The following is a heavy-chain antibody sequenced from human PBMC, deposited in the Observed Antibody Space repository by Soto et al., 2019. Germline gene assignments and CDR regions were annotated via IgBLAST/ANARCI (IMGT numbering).Heavy chain of an antibody. CDR1: GYTFTSYG. Sequence: ASVKVSCKASGYTFTSYGVSWVRQAPGQGLEWMGWISVYNGNTKYAQKLQGRVTMTTDTSTSTAYMELRGLRSDDTAVYYCARSGRPGYYYYIMDVWGQGTTVTVSS. D-gene: IGHD3-10*01. CDR2: ISVYNGNT. J-gene: IGHJ6*02. V-gene: IGHV1-18*01. CDR3: ARSGRPGYYYYIMDV.